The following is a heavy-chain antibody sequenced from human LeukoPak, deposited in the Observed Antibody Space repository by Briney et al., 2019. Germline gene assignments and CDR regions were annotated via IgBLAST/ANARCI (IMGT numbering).Heavy chain of an antibody. J-gene: IGHJ6*02. D-gene: IGHD3-3*01. V-gene: IGHV3-48*04. CDR1: GFTFSSYS. Sequence: GGSLRLSCAASGFTFSSYSMNWVRQAPGKGLEWVSYISSSGSTIYYADSVKGRFTISRDNAKNSLYLQMNSLRAEDTAVYYCARAFGTVGYYYYGMDVWGQGTTVTVSS. CDR2: ISSSGSTI. CDR3: ARAFGTVGYYYYGMDV.